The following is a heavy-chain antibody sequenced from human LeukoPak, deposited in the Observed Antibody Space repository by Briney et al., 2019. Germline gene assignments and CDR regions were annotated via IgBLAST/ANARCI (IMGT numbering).Heavy chain of an antibody. D-gene: IGHD2-2*01. CDR1: GFTFSSYW. CDR2: IKQDGSEK. J-gene: IGHJ5*02. CDR3: ARDDCSSISCYHNWFDP. V-gene: IGHV3-7*01. Sequence: PGGSLRLSCAASGFTFSSYWMSWVRQAPGKGLEGVANIKQDGSEKYYVDSVKGRFTISGDNAKNSLYLQMNSLRAEDTTVYYCARDDCSSISCYHNWFDPWGQGTLVTVSS.